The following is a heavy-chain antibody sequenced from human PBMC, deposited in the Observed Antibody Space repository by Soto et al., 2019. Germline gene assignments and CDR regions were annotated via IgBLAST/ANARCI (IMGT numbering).Heavy chain of an antibody. CDR1: GGSISSGGYY. V-gene: IGHV4-31*03. Sequence: QVQLQESGPGLVNPSQTLSLTCTVSGGSISSGGYYWSWIRQHPGKGLEWIGYIYYSGSTYYNPSLKSRVTISVDTSKNEFSLKLSSVTAADTAVSYCGLGELQLWTSNGVGYWGQGTLVTVSS. D-gene: IGHD5-18*01. CDR2: IYYSGST. CDR3: GLGELQLWTSNGVGY. J-gene: IGHJ4*02.